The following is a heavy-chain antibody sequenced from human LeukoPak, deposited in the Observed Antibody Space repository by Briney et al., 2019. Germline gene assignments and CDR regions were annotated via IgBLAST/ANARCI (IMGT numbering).Heavy chain of an antibody. D-gene: IGHD3-22*01. V-gene: IGHV1-18*01. CDR1: GYTFTSYG. Sequence: ASVKVSCKASGYTFTSYGISWVRQAPGQGLEWMGWISAYNGNTNYAQKLQGRVTMTTDTSTSTAYMELRSLRSDDTAVYYCARSTRYSSGYYFDAFDIWCQGTMVTVSS. J-gene: IGHJ3*02. CDR2: ISAYNGNT. CDR3: ARSTRYSSGYYFDAFDI.